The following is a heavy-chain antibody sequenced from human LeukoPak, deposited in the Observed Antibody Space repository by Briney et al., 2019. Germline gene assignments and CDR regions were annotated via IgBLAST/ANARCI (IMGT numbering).Heavy chain of an antibody. V-gene: IGHV4-59*12. CDR1: GGSISTYY. Sequence: PSETLSLTCTVSGGSISTYYWGWIRQSPGKGLDWIGSIYSSGSTNFNPSLKSRVTISVDTSKNQFSLKLSSVTAADTAVYYCTRDIGYSYGYAFDMWGQGTMVTVSS. D-gene: IGHD5-18*01. CDR2: IYSSGST. CDR3: TRDIGYSYGYAFDM. J-gene: IGHJ3*02.